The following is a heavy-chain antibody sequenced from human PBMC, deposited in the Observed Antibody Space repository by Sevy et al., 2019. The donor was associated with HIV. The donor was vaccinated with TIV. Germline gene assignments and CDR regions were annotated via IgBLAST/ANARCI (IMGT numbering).Heavy chain of an antibody. J-gene: IGHJ5*02. CDR2: ISANNGNT. CDR1: GYTFTSYG. V-gene: IGHV1-18*04. CDR3: ARDLVLMVYGNYRWFDP. D-gene: IGHD2-8*01. Sequence: ASVKVSCKASGYTFTSYGISWVRQAPGQRLEWMGWISANNGNTNYAQKLQGRVTMSTDTSTSTAYMELRSLRSDDTAVYYCARDLVLMVYGNYRWFDPWGQGTLVTVSS.